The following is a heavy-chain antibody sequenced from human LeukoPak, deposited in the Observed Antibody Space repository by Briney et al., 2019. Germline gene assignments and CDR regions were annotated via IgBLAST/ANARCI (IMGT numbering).Heavy chain of an antibody. CDR1: GFTFSNYW. CDR3: ARDPGSSAFDY. D-gene: IGHD5/OR15-5a*01. J-gene: IGHJ4*02. V-gene: IGHV3-7*01. Sequence: GGSLRLSCTASGFTFSNYWMTRVRQAPGKGLEFVANINQDESVKNYVESVKGRFTISRDNAEDSLHLQMNSLRAEDTAVYYCARDPGSSAFDYWGQGTLVTVSS. CDR2: INQDESVK.